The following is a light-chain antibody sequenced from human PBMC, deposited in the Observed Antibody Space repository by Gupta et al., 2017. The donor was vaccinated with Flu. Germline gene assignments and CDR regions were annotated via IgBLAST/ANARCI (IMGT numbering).Light chain of an antibody. J-gene: IGLJ3*02. CDR2: STD. Sequence: QAVLTQPRSASGPAGQRITFSSSGSSSTLGSNYLYWYQHLPGTAPILLIYSTDQRPSGSPERFSVSKAGTSGSLAISVLRGEEEADNFCAARDDNLDGWLCGGGTKRTV. CDR3: AARDDNLDGWL. CDR1: SSTLGSNY. V-gene: IGLV1-47*01.